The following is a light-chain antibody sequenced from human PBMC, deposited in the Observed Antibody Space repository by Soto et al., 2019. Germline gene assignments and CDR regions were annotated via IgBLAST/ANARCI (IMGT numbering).Light chain of an antibody. CDR2: EVT. CDR3: SSYTTTSTWV. V-gene: IGLV2-8*01. Sequence: QSVLTQPPSASGSPGQSVTISCTGTSSDVGYYNYVSWYQQHPGKAPKLMIYEVTKRPSGVPDRFSGSKSGNTASLTVSGLQADDEADYYCSSYTTTSTWVFGGGTKVTVL. CDR1: SSDVGYYNY. J-gene: IGLJ3*02.